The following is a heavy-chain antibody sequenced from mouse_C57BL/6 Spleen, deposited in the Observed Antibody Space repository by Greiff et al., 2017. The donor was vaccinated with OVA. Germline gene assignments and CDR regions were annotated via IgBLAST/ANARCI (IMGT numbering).Heavy chain of an antibody. Sequence: QVQLQQPGAELVKPGASVKLSCKASGYTFTSYWMHWVKQRPGQGLEWIGMIHPNSGSTNYNEKFKSKATLTVDKSSSTAYMQLSSLTSEDSAVYYCASFGWITTVVATPFDYWGQGTTLTVSS. CDR2: IHPNSGST. CDR1: GYTFTSYW. J-gene: IGHJ2*01. V-gene: IGHV1-64*01. CDR3: ASFGWITTVVATPFDY. D-gene: IGHD1-1*01.